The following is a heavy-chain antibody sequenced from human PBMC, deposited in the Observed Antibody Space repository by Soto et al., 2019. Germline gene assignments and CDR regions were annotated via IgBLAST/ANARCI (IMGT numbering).Heavy chain of an antibody. CDR3: AKSRDAYNFYFYYGMDV. D-gene: IGHD2-2*01. Sequence: QVQLVESGGGVVQPGRSLRLSCAASGFTFSNYGMHWVRQTPRKGLEWVALILYDGSNKYYGDSVKGRFTISRDNSKNTLYLQVSSLRAEDTAVYYCAKSRDAYNFYFYYGMDVWGQGTTVTVSS. J-gene: IGHJ6*02. CDR2: ILYDGSNK. V-gene: IGHV3-30*18. CDR1: GFTFSNYG.